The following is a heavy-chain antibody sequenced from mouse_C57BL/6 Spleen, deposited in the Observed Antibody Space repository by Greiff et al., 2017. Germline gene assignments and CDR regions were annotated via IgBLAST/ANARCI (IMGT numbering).Heavy chain of an antibody. CDR1: GYAFSSYW. CDR2: TYPGEGDT. CDR3: ARTDITTVVGYFDV. J-gene: IGHJ1*03. V-gene: IGHV1-80*01. D-gene: IGHD1-1*01. Sequence: QVQLQQSGAELVQPGASVKISCKASGYAFSSYWMNGVTQSPGKGLERNGQTYPGEGDTNYNGKFKGKATLTADKSSSTAYMQLSSLTSEDSAVYFCARTDITTVVGYFDVWGTGTTVTVSS.